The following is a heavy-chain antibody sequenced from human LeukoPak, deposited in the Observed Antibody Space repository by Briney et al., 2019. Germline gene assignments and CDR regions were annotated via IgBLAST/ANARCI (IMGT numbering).Heavy chain of an antibody. J-gene: IGHJ6*03. V-gene: IGHV3-43*01. D-gene: IGHD5-12*01. CDR3: AKDKWLRGYYYYYMDV. CDR1: GFTFDDYN. Sequence: GGSLRLSCAASGFTFDDYNMHWVRQAPGKGLEWVSLITWNGDSTYYADSVEGRFTISRDNSKNSLYLQMNSLRTEDTALYYCAKDKWLRGYYYYYMDVWGKGTAVTVSS. CDR2: ITWNGDST.